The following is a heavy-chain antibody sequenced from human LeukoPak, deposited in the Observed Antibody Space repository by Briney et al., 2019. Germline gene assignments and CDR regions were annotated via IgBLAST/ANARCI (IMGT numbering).Heavy chain of an antibody. J-gene: IGHJ5*02. D-gene: IGHD6-13*01. CDR2: IYPGDSDT. Sequence: GESLKISCKGSGYSFTSYWICWVRQMPGKGLEWMGIIYPGDSDTRYSPSFQGQVTISADKSISTAYLQWSSLKASDTAMYYCARGSSWYGTPFDPWGQGTLVTVSS. CDR3: ARGSSWYGTPFDP. V-gene: IGHV5-51*01. CDR1: GYSFTSYW.